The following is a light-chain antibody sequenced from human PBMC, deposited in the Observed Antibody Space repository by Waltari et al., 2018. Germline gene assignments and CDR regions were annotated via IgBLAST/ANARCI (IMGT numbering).Light chain of an antibody. V-gene: IGKV1-5*03. CDR1: ESINSW. J-gene: IGKJ1*01. CDR3: QQYRINPWT. CDR2: KAS. Sequence: DIQMTQSPSTLSAFVGDRVTITCRASESINSWLAWYQEKPGKAPKLLIQKASNLESGVPSRFSGSGSGTEFTLTISSLQADDFANYYCQQYRINPWTFGQGTKVEI.